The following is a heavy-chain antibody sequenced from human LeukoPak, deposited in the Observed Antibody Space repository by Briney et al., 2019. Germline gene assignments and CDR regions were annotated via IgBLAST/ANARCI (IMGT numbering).Heavy chain of an antibody. Sequence: GASVRVSCKVSGYTLTELSMHWVRQAPGKGLEWMGGFDPEDGETIYAQKFQGRVTMTEDTSTDTAYMELSSLRSEDTAVYYCATVGPHNEWELTDWGQGTLVTVSS. D-gene: IGHD1-26*01. V-gene: IGHV1-24*01. J-gene: IGHJ4*02. CDR2: FDPEDGET. CDR1: GYTLTELS. CDR3: ATVGPHNEWELTD.